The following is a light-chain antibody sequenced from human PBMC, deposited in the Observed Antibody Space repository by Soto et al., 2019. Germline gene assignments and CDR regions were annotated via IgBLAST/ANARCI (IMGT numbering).Light chain of an antibody. Sequence: DIQMTQSPSSLSASVGDRVTITCRASQSISSYLNWYQQKPGKAPKLLIYAASSLQSGVPSRFSGSGSGTDFTLTISSLQPEDFVTYYCLQSYSTPMYTFGQGTKLEIK. J-gene: IGKJ2*01. CDR3: LQSYSTPMYT. CDR2: AAS. CDR1: QSISSY. V-gene: IGKV1-39*01.